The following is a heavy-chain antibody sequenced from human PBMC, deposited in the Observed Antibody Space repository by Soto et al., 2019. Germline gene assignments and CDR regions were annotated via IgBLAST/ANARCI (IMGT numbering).Heavy chain of an antibody. CDR3: ARGRRIVV. V-gene: IGHV1-46*01. D-gene: IGHD2-15*01. CDR1: DHTFSNFY. Sequence: QVQLVQSGAAVRKPGASVGVSCKASDHTFSNFYMSWVRQTPGQGLEWMGKINPDGGATTYAQNFQGRLAITSDTSSYTVYMELTGLTSDDTAVYYCARGRRIVVWGQGTQVTVSS. CDR2: INPDGGAT. J-gene: IGHJ4*02.